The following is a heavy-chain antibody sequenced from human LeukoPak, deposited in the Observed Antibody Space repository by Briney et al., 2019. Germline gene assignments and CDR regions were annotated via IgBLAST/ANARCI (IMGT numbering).Heavy chain of an antibody. V-gene: IGHV3-21*01. CDR2: ISSSSSYI. CDR3: ATGGYCSGGSCYVNY. CDR1: GFTFSSYS. Sequence: GGSLRLSCAASGFTFSSYSMNWVRQAPGKGLEWVSSISSSSSYIYHADSVKGRFTISRDNAKNSLYLQMNSLRAEDTAVYYCATGGYCSGGSCYVNYWGQGTLVTVSS. J-gene: IGHJ4*02. D-gene: IGHD2-15*01.